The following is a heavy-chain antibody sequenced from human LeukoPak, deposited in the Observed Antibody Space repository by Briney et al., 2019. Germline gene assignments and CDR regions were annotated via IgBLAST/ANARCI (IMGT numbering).Heavy chain of an antibody. CDR2: INSDGSST. D-gene: IGHD3-10*01. CDR3: AREAGSGSLLYYYYGMDV. Sequence: PGGSLRLSCAASGFTFSSYWMHWVRHAPGKGLVWVSRINSDGSSTNYADSVKGRLTISRDNAKNTLYLQMSSLRAEDTAVYYCAREAGSGSLLYYYYGMDVWGKGTTVTVSS. CDR1: GFTFSSYW. J-gene: IGHJ6*04. V-gene: IGHV3-74*01.